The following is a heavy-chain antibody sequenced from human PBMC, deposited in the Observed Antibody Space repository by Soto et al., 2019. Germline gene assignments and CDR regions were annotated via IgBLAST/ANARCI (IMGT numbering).Heavy chain of an antibody. Sequence: EVQLVESGGDLVQPGGSLRLSCAASGFTFSSYWMHWVRQAPGKGLIWVSRLRGDGSNTAYADSVKGRFTISRDNAKNTLYLQMNSLRPEDTAVYYCVRGDNGNFRMIYWGQGNLVTVSS. CDR2: LRGDGSNT. V-gene: IGHV3-74*01. CDR3: VRGDNGNFRMIY. CDR1: GFTFSSYW. D-gene: IGHD3-10*01. J-gene: IGHJ4*02.